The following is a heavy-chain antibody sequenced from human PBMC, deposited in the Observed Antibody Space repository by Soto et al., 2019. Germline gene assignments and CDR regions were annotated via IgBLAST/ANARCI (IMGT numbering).Heavy chain of an antibody. V-gene: IGHV4-30-4*01. CDR3: ARVPFYDSSGRSYYFDF. CDR1: GGSINSGDYY. J-gene: IGHJ4*02. D-gene: IGHD3-22*01. CDR2: IYYSGST. Sequence: PSETLSLTCTVSGGSINSGDYYWSWIRQPPGKGLECIGYIYYSGSTYYNPSLKSRVTISEDTSKNQFSLKLSSVTAADTAVYYCARVPFYDSSGRSYYFDFWGQGSLVTVSS.